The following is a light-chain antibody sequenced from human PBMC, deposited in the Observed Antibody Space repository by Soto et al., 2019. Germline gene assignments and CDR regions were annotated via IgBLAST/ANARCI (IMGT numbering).Light chain of an antibody. Sequence: QSALTQPRSVSGSPGQSVTISCTGTGSDVDDYNYVSWYQHHPGKAPNLIIYDVRKRPSGVPDRFSGSKSGTSASLAITGLQAEDEADYYCQSYDSSLTASVFGGGTKVTVL. CDR1: GSDVDDYNY. V-gene: IGLV2-11*01. J-gene: IGLJ2*01. CDR3: QSYDSSLTASV. CDR2: DVR.